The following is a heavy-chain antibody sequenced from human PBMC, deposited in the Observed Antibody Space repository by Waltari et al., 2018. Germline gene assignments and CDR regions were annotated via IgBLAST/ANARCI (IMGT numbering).Heavy chain of an antibody. CDR2: VDTENGET. D-gene: IGHD3-3*01. CDR3: AASPLRVWGWVNWFDP. CDR1: GYTFTDYY. Sequence: EVQLVQSGAEVKKPGATVKIPCKASGYTFTDYYMPWGQQAPGKGPEWMGRVDTENGETIYAEKFQCRVTITADTSTDTAHMELTSLRAEDTAVYYCAASPLRVWGWVNWFDPWGQGTLVTVSS. J-gene: IGHJ5*02. V-gene: IGHV1-69-2*01.